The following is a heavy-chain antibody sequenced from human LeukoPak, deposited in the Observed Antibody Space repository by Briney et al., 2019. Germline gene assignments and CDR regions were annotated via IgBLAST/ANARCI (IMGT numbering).Heavy chain of an antibody. V-gene: IGHV4-39*01. D-gene: IGHD6-19*01. J-gene: IGHJ5*02. CDR2: ISYSGST. CDR3: ARSAKQWLPNWLDP. CDR1: GGSISSSRHS. Sequence: MPSETLSLTCTVSGGSISSSRHSWGWIRQPPGKGLEWIGTISYSGSTYYNPSLKSRVTISVDTSKNQFSLMLTSLTTADTAVYYCARSAKQWLPNWLDPWGQGTLVTVSS.